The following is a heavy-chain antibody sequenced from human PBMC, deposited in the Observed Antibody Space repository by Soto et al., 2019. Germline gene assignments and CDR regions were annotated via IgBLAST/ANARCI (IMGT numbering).Heavy chain of an antibody. CDR1: GYTFTSYA. V-gene: IGHV1-3*01. J-gene: IGHJ4*02. Sequence: ASVKVSCKASGYTFTSYAMHWVRQAPGQRLEWMGWINAGSGNTKYSQKFQGRVTITRDTSASTAYMELSSLRSEDTAVYYCARMYYYDSSGYYFPLYFDYWGQGTLVTVS. CDR2: INAGSGNT. CDR3: ARMYYYDSSGYYFPLYFDY. D-gene: IGHD3-22*01.